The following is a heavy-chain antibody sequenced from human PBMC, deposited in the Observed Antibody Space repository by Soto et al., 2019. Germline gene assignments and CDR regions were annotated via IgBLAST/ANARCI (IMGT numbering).Heavy chain of an antibody. D-gene: IGHD4-17*01. CDR1: GFTFSSYA. J-gene: IGHJ3*02. Sequence: GGSLRLSCSASGFTFSSYAMHWVRQAPGKGLEYVSAISSNGGSTYYADSVKGRFTISRDNSKSTLYLQMSSLRAEDTAVYYCVKSPRGDRAFDIWGQGTMVTVSS. V-gene: IGHV3-64D*06. CDR2: ISSNGGST. CDR3: VKSPRGDRAFDI.